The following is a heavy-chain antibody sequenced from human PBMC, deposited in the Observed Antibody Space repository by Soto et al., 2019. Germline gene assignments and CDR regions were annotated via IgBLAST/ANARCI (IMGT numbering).Heavy chain of an antibody. Sequence: FSVKVSCKASGTTFSNYAISWVRQAPGQGLEWMGGIIPMFGTANHAQKFQGGVTITADESTTTASMELSSLRSEDTAPYERARSGARVGMIERYFEYWGKRTRVTVSS. CDR1: GTTFSNYA. V-gene: IGHV1-69*13. J-gene: IGHJ4*02. D-gene: IGHD3-22*01. CDR3: ARSGARVGMIERYFEY. CDR2: IIPMFGTA.